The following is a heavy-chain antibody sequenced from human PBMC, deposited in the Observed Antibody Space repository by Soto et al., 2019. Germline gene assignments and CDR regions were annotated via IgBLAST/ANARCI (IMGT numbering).Heavy chain of an antibody. V-gene: IGHV1-18*01. Sequence: QVQLVQSGAEVKKPGASVKVSCKASGYTFTNYGIIWVRQAPGQGLEWMGWINANNGNTDYVQKIQGRVTMTTDTSTSTAYMELRSLRSDDTAVYYCARGPYYYDRSGPLKFDYWGQGTLVTVSS. J-gene: IGHJ4*02. CDR1: GYTFTNYG. CDR2: INANNGNT. D-gene: IGHD3-22*01. CDR3: ARGPYYYDRSGPLKFDY.